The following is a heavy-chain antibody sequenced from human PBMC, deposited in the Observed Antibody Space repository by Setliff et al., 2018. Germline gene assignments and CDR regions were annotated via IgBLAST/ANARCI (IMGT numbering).Heavy chain of an antibody. J-gene: IGHJ6*02. Sequence: LGGSLRLSCAASGFTLSSYWMNWVRQAPGKGLEWVANIKQDGSEKDYVDSVKGRFTISRDRAKNSLYLQMNSLRAEDTAVYYCARDLGAIFRYGLDVWGQGTTVTVSS. D-gene: IGHD3-16*01. CDR2: IKQDGSEK. V-gene: IGHV3-7*01. CDR3: ARDLGAIFRYGLDV. CDR1: GFTLSSYW.